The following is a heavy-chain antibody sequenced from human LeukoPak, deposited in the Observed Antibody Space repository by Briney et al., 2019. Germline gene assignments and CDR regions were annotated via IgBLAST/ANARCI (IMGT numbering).Heavy chain of an antibody. J-gene: IGHJ4*02. V-gene: IGHV3-9*01. Sequence: GGSLRLSCAASGFTFDDYGMHWVRQAPGKGLEWVSGLSWNGAGIGYADSVRGRFTISRDNAKSSLYLQMNSLRAEDTAMYYCAKDWSATVRGTDYWGQGTLVTVSS. CDR2: LSWNGAGI. CDR1: GFTFDDYG. CDR3: AKDWSATVRGTDY. D-gene: IGHD4-17*01.